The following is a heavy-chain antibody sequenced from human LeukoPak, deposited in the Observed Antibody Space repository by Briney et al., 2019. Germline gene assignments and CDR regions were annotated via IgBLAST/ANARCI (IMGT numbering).Heavy chain of an antibody. V-gene: IGHV4-30-2*01. J-gene: IGHJ6*02. CDR2: IYHSGST. CDR1: GGSISSGGYS. Sequence: PSQTLSLTCAVPGGSISSGGYSWSWIRQPPGKGLEWIGYIYHSGSTYYNPSLKSRVTISVDRSKNQFSLKLSSVTAADTAVYYCARAGPAAYYYYGMDVWGQGTTVTVSS. CDR3: ARAGPAAYYYYGMDV. D-gene: IGHD2-2*01.